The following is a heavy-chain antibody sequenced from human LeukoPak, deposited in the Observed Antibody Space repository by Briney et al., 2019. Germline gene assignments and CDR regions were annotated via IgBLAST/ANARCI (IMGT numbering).Heavy chain of an antibody. V-gene: IGHV3-33*01. CDR1: GFTFSSYG. CDR2: IWYDGSNK. CDR3: ARDWEIAAAGIGY. D-gene: IGHD6-13*01. J-gene: IGHJ4*02. Sequence: PGRSLRLSCAASGFTFSSYGMHWVRQAPGKGLEWVAVIWYDGSNKHYADSVKGRFTISRDNSKNTLYLQMNSLRAEDTAVYYCARDWEIAAAGIGYWGQGTLVTVSS.